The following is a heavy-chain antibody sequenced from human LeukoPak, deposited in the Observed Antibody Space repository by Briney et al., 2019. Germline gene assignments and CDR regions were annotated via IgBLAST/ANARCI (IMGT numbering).Heavy chain of an antibody. J-gene: IGHJ5*02. CDR2: ISTSGST. CDR1: GGSISSGSYH. D-gene: IGHD2-2*01. CDR3: ARVAGGRYCSSTSCPQHLNWFDP. Sequence: PSETLSLTCTVSGGSISSGSYHWSWIRQPAGKGLEWIGRISTSGSTNYNPSLKSRVTISVDTSKNQFSLKLSSVTAADTAVYYCARVAGGRYCSSTSCPQHLNWFDPWGQGTLVTVSS. V-gene: IGHV4-61*02.